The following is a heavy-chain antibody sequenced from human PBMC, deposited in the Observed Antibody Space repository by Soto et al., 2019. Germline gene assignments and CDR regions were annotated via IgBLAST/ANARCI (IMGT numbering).Heavy chain of an antibody. D-gene: IGHD6-13*01. J-gene: IGHJ3*02. CDR3: AKDTPGGIAAAGTSERRDI. CDR1: GFTFSSYG. CDR2: ISYDGSNK. Sequence: PGGSLRLSCAASGFTFSSYGMHWLRQAPGKGLEWVAVISYDGSNKYYADSVKGRFTISRDNSKNTLYLQMNSLRAEDTAVYYCAKDTPGGIAAAGTSERRDIWGQGXMVTVSS. V-gene: IGHV3-30*18.